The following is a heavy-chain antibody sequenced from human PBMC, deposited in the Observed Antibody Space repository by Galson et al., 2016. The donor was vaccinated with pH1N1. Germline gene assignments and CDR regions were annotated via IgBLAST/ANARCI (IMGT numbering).Heavy chain of an antibody. CDR3: AKDNVRYYFGSGSFYFDY. V-gene: IGHV3-9*01. J-gene: IGHJ4*02. CDR1: GFTFDDYA. Sequence: SLRLSCAASGFTFDDYAMHWVRQVPGKGLEWVSGISWNSGSIGYADSVKGRFTISRDNAKNSLYLQMNSLRAEDTAVYYCAKDNVRYYFGSGSFYFDYWGQGTLVTVSS. D-gene: IGHD3-10*01. CDR2: ISWNSGSI.